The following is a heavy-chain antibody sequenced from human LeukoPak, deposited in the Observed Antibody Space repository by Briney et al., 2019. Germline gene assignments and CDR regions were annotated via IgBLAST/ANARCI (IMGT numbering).Heavy chain of an antibody. CDR2: ISGGGGKT. J-gene: IGHJ4*02. CDR3: AKRGVVIRVFLVGFHKEAYYFDS. V-gene: IGHV3-23*01. CDR1: GITLSNYG. D-gene: IGHD3-10*01. Sequence: GGSLRLSCSVSGITLSNYGMSWVRQPPGKGLEWVAGISGGGGKTNYADSVKGRFTISRDNPKNILYLQMTSLRVEDTAVYFCAKRGVVIRVFLVGFHKEAYYFDSWGQGALVTVSS.